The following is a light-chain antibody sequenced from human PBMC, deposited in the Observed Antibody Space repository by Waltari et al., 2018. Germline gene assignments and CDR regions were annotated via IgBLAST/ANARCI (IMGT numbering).Light chain of an antibody. V-gene: IGKV3-20*01. Sequence: IVLTQSPGTLSLSLGERATLPCRASQDIGSTSLAWYQQKPGQAPRLLIYGASRRATGIPDRFSGSGSGTDFTLTITRLEPEDFAVYSCQQYSSSPTFGQGTKVEI. CDR1: QDIGSTS. CDR3: QQYSSSPT. J-gene: IGKJ1*01. CDR2: GAS.